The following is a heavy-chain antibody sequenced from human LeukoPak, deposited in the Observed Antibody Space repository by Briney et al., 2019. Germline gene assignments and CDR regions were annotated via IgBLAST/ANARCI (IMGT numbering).Heavy chain of an antibody. CDR1: GFTFSVSA. J-gene: IGHJ4*02. D-gene: IGHD5-18*01. V-gene: IGHV3-73*01. CDR2: IRGKANSYAT. CDR3: STSGDTSMVMGY. Sequence: GGSLRLSCAASGFTFSVSAMHWVRQASGKWLECVGRIRGKANSYATAFAASVKGRFTMSRDDSKNTAYLQMNSLKTEDTAVYYCSTSGDTSMVMGYWGQGTLVTVSS.